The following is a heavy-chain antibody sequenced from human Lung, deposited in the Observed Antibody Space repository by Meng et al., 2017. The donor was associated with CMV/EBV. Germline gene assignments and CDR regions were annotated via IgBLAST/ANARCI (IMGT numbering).Heavy chain of an antibody. CDR1: GYTFTGYY. CDR2: INPNSGGT. CDR3: ARGVRQWLARSWFDP. V-gene: IGHV1-2*02. Sequence: SVXVSXXASGYTFTGYYMHWVRQAPGQGPEWMGWINPNSGGTNYAQKFQGRVTMTRDTSISTAYMELSRLRSDDTAVYYCARGVRQWLARSWFDPWGQGTLVTVSS. J-gene: IGHJ5*02. D-gene: IGHD6-19*01.